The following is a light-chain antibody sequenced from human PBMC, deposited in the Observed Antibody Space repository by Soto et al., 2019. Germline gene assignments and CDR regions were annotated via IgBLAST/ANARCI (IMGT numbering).Light chain of an antibody. CDR3: HQYNGWPRT. J-gene: IGKJ1*01. CDR1: QAISSN. Sequence: EIVMTQSPATLSVSRGERATLSCRANQAISSNLAWYQQKPGQAPRLLIYGASTRATGIPDRFSGSGSGTEFTLTISSLQSEDFAVYYCHQYNGWPRTFGQGTKVDIK. CDR2: GAS. V-gene: IGKV3-15*01.